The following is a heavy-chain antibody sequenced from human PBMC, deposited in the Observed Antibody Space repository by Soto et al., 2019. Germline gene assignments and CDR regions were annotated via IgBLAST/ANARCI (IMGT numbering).Heavy chain of an antibody. Sequence: QVHLVESGGGVVQPGRSLRLSCTASGFTFSSYGMSWVRQAPGKGLEWMTIISYDGSLKYYADSVKGRFTVSRDNSKSTLYLQMNSLRADDTAVYYCANDIKPVSSPWDFDYWGQGTLVTVSS. CDR3: ANDIKPVSSPWDFDY. CDR2: ISYDGSLK. V-gene: IGHV3-30*18. J-gene: IGHJ4*02. D-gene: IGHD1-26*01. CDR1: GFTFSSYG.